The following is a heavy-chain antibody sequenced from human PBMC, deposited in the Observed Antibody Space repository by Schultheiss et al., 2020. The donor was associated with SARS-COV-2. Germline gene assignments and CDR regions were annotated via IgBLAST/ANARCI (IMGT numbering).Heavy chain of an antibody. CDR1: GGSISSGGYY. CDR2: INHSGST. Sequence: SETLSLTCTVSGGSISSGGYYWSWIRQPPGKGLEWIGEINHSGSTNYNPSLKSRVTISVDTSKNQFSLKLSSVTAADTAVYYCARERDVRGYSYGYRSAFDIWGQGTMVTVSS. J-gene: IGHJ3*02. D-gene: IGHD5-18*01. V-gene: IGHV4-39*02. CDR3: ARERDVRGYSYGYRSAFDI.